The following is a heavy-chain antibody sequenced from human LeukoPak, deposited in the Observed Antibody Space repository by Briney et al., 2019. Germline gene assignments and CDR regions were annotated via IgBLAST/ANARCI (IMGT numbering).Heavy chain of an antibody. V-gene: IGHV3-11*01. CDR1: GFTFSDYY. CDR3: ATGALTYYYDY. D-gene: IGHD4/OR15-4a*01. CDR2: TSVSGNTI. J-gene: IGHJ4*02. Sequence: GGSLRLSCAASGFTFSDYYMSWIRQAPGKGLEWVSYTSVSGNTIFYADSVKGRFTFSRDNAKNSLFLQMNSLRAEDTAVYYCATGALTYYYDYWGQGTLVVVS.